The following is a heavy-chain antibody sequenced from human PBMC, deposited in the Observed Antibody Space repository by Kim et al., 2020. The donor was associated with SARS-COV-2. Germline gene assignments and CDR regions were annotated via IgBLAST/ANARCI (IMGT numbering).Heavy chain of an antibody. CDR2: IYYSGST. J-gene: IGHJ2*01. D-gene: IGHD6-19*01. Sequence: SETLSLTCTVSGGSVSSGSYFWSWIRQPPGKGLEWIGNIYYSGSTNYNPSLKSRVTISGDTSKNQFSLKLSSVTAADTAVYYCATYSSGWSWYFDIWGRGTLVTVSS. CDR3: ATYSSGWSWYFDI. V-gene: IGHV4-61*01. CDR1: GGSVSSGSYF.